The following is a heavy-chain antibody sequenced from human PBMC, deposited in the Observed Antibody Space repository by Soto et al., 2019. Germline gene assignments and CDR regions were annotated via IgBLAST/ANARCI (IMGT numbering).Heavy chain of an antibody. J-gene: IGHJ6*02. CDR2: ISISSSYI. Sequence: GGCLRLSCAASGFTFSSCSMNWVRQAPGKGLAWVSSISISSSYIYYAYSVKGRFTISSYNANNSLYLQMNSLRAEDTAVYYCARGGGYYYDSSGYYPDGMDVWGQGTTVTVSS. D-gene: IGHD3-22*01. V-gene: IGHV3-21*01. CDR1: GFTFSSCS. CDR3: ARGGGYYYDSSGYYPDGMDV.